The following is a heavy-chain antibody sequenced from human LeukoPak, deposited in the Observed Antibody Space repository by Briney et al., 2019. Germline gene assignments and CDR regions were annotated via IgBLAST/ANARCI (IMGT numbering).Heavy chain of an antibody. J-gene: IGHJ3*02. V-gene: IGHV3-30*01. CDR3: TRETESQLLSNPFHI. CDR1: GFTFSNYA. CDR2: ISYEGSVT. D-gene: IGHD4-23*01. Sequence: PGGSLRLSCAASGFTFSNYAFHWVRQPPGKGLEWAAVISYEGSVTYYADSVKGRFIVSRDNSKNTLYLQMNNLRPEDTAVYYCTRETESQLLSNPFHIWGQGTMVTVSS.